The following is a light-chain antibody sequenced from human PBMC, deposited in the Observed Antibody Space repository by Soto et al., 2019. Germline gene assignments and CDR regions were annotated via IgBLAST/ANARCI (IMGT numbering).Light chain of an antibody. CDR1: QSVSSCY. V-gene: IGKV3-20*01. Sequence: EIVLTQSPGTLSLSPGERATLSCRASQSVSSCYLAWYQQKPGQAPRLLSYGASSRATGIPGRFSGSGSGTDFTLTISRLEPEEFAWYSCPQYGSSSLTFGGGTKVEIK. CDR2: GAS. J-gene: IGKJ4*01. CDR3: PQYGSSSLT.